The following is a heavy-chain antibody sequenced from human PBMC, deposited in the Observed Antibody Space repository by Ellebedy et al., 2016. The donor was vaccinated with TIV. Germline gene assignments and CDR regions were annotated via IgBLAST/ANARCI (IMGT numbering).Heavy chain of an antibody. CDR3: AKARGSSVIDYNYFGMDV. CDR1: GFPFHDYA. D-gene: IGHD2-21*01. Sequence: GGSLRLSXAASGFPFHDYAMHWVRQAPGKGLEWVSGISWNSEIIHYADSVKGRFTISRDNSKNTLSLQMSSLRAEDTAVYYCAKARGSSVIDYNYFGMDVWGHGTTVTVSS. V-gene: IGHV3-9*01. J-gene: IGHJ6*02. CDR2: ISWNSEII.